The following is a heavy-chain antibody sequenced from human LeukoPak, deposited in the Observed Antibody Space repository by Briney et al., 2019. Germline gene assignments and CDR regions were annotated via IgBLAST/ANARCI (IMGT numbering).Heavy chain of an antibody. V-gene: IGHV4-59*08. CDR1: GGSISSYY. CDR2: IYYSGST. J-gene: IGHJ4*02. CDR3: ARQGYGGNSGYSDY. D-gene: IGHD4-23*01. Sequence: SETLSLTCTVSGGSISSYYWSWIRQPPGKGLEWIGYIYYSGSTNYNPSLKSRVTISVDTSKNQFSLKLSSVAAADTAVYYCARQGYGGNSGYSDYWGQGILVTVSS.